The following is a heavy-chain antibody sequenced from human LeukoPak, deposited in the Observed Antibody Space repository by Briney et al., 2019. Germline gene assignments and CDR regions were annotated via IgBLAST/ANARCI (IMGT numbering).Heavy chain of an antibody. V-gene: IGHV4-4*02. CDR3: ARSVGRWGRFLVYYYYGMDV. J-gene: IGHJ6*02. D-gene: IGHD3-3*01. CDR1: GGSISSSNW. Sequence: PSETLSLTCAVSGGSISSSNWWSWVRQPPGKGLEWIGEIYHSGSTNYNPSLKSRVTISVDKSKNQFSLKLSSVTAADTAVYYCARSVGRWGRFLVYYYYGMDVWGQGTTVTVSS. CDR2: IYHSGST.